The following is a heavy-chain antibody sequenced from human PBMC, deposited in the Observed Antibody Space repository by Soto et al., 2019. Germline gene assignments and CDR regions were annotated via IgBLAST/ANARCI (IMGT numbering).Heavy chain of an antibody. CDR2: ISSDETTT. V-gene: IGHV3-74*01. CDR3: SRVPYCSSSGCYSGFDL. Sequence: PVGSQGLPYGASEFNIRDYAMSCVRQTPEKGLAWVSRISSDETTTTYADSVKGRFTISRDNAKNTLYLQMNSLRAEDTAVYYCSRVPYCSSSGCYSGFDLWGQGTLVTGS. J-gene: IGHJ5*02. D-gene: IGHD2-15*01. CDR1: EFNIRDYA.